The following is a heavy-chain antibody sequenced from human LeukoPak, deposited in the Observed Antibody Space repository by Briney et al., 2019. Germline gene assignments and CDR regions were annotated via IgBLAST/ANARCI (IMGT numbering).Heavy chain of an antibody. CDR2: IYYSGST. CDR1: GGSISSYY. V-gene: IGHV4-59*01. J-gene: IGHJ4*02. Sequence: SETLSLTCTVSGGSISSYYWSWIRQSPGKGLEWIGYIYYSGSTNYNPSLKSRVTISVDTSKNQFSLKLSSVTAADTAVYYCARVSLPANHASSGYYPSDHWGQGSLVTVSS. CDR3: ARVSLPANHASSGYYPSDH. D-gene: IGHD3-22*01.